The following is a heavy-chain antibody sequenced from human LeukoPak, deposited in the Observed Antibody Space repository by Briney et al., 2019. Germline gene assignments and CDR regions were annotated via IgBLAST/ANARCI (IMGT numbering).Heavy chain of an antibody. V-gene: IGHV4-39*01. CDR2: IYDSGST. CDR3: ASGGYFPAASFSFDY. CDR1: GGSIRSSYYY. Sequence: SETLSLTCTVSGGSIRSSYYYWGWIRQPPGKGLEWIGSIYDSGSTYYNPSLKSRVTISVDTSKNQFSLKLNSVTAADTAVYYCASGGYFPAASFSFDYWGQGTLVTVSS. J-gene: IGHJ4*02. D-gene: IGHD2-15*01.